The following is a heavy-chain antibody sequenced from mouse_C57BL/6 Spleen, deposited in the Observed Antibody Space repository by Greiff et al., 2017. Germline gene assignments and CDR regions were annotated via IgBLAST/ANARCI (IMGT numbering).Heavy chain of an antibody. J-gene: IGHJ1*03. CDR1: GYSITSGYD. CDR3: AREITTVVAWYFDV. CDR2: ISYSGST. V-gene: IGHV3-1*01. D-gene: IGHD1-1*01. Sequence: EVKLQESGPGMVKPSQSLSLTCTVTGYSITSGYDWHWIRHFPGNKLEWMGYISYSGSTNYNPSLKSRISITHDTSKNHFFLKLNSVTTEDTATYYCAREITTVVAWYFDVWGTGTTVTVSS.